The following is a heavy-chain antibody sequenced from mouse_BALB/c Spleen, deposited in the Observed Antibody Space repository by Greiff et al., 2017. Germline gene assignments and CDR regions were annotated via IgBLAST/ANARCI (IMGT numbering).Heavy chain of an antibody. CDR3: ANYDYDVAWFAY. V-gene: IGHV1S81*02. CDR2: INPSNGRT. Sequence: QVQLQQSGAELVKPGASVKLSCKASGYTFTSYWMHWVKQRPGQGLEWIGEINPSNGRTNYNEKFKSKATLTVDKSSSTAYMQLSSLTSEDSAVYYCANYDYDVAWFAYWGQGTLVTVSA. D-gene: IGHD2-4*01. CDR1: GYTFTSYW. J-gene: IGHJ3*01.